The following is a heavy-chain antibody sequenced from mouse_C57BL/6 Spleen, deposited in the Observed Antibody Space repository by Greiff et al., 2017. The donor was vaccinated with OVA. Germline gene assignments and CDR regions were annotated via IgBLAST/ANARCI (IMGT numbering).Heavy chain of an antibody. J-gene: IGHJ2*01. Sequence: VQLQQSGAELVKPGASVKLSCKASGYTFTSYWMQWVKQRPGQGLEWIGEIDPSDSYTNYNQKFKGKATLTVDTSSSTAYMQLSSLTSEDSAVYYCASGVDYWGQGTTLTVSS. V-gene: IGHV1-50*01. CDR1: GYTFTSYW. CDR3: ASGVDY. CDR2: IDPSDSYT.